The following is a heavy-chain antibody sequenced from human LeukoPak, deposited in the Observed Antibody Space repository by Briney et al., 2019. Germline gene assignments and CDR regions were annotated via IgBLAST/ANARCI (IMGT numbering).Heavy chain of an antibody. Sequence: GGSLRLSCAASGFTFSSYNMNWVRQAPGKGLEWVSSISGRSSYINYADSVKGRFTIFRDNAKNSLYLQMNSLRAEDTAVYYCVRDFSLTRLERPFDSWGQGALVTVSS. CDR1: GFTFSSYN. J-gene: IGHJ4*02. CDR2: ISGRSSYI. CDR3: VRDFSLTRLERPFDS. V-gene: IGHV3-21*01. D-gene: IGHD1-1*01.